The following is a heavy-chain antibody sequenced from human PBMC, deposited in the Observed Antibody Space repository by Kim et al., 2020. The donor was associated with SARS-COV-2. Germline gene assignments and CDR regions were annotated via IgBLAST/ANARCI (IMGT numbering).Heavy chain of an antibody. V-gene: IGHV4-4*02. Sequence: SETLSLTCAVSGGSISSSNWWSWVRQPPGKGLEWIGEIYHSGSTNYNPSLKSRVTISVDKSKNQFSLKLSSVTAADTAVYYCARLKKYVPAATYYFDYWGQGTLVTVSS. CDR1: GGSISSSNW. J-gene: IGHJ4*02. CDR3: ARLKKYVPAATYYFDY. CDR2: IYHSGST. D-gene: IGHD2-2*01.